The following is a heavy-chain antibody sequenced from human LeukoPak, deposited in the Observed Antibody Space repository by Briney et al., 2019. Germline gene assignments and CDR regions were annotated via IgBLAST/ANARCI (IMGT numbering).Heavy chain of an antibody. Sequence: PGGSLRLSCAASGFIFSSYEMNWVRQAPGKGLEWVAFISYDGVNKFYADPVKGRYTISSDSSKNILFLQMNSLRADDTAVYYCARGNYNNGWYYFDYWGQGTLVTVSS. CDR3: ARGNYNNGWYYFDY. CDR1: GFIFSSYE. V-gene: IGHV3-33*08. J-gene: IGHJ4*02. D-gene: IGHD6-19*01. CDR2: ISYDGVNK.